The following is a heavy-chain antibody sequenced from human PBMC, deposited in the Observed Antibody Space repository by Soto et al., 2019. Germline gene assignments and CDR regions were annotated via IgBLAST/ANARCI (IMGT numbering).Heavy chain of an antibody. Sequence: EVQLVESGGGLVQPGGSLRLSCAASGFTFSSYWMSWVRQAPGKGLEWVANIKQDGSEKYYVDSVKGRFTISRDNAKNSLYLQMNSLRAEDTAVYFCARRGFVVMVAATIDAFDIWGQGTMVTVSS. J-gene: IGHJ3*02. CDR1: GFTFSSYW. V-gene: IGHV3-7*01. CDR2: IKQDGSEK. CDR3: ARRGFVVMVAATIDAFDI. D-gene: IGHD2-15*01.